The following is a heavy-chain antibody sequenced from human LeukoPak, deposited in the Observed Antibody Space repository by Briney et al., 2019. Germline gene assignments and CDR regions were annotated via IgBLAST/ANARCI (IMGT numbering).Heavy chain of an antibody. CDR1: GGSISSGGYS. J-gene: IGHJ4*02. D-gene: IGHD3-10*01. CDR3: ARGRMDLWFGELPFDY. Sequence: SQTLSLTCAVSGGSISSGGYSWSWIRQPPGKGLEWIGYIYHSGSTYYNPSLKSRVTISVDRSKNQFSLKLSSVTAADTAVYYCARGRMDLWFGELPFDYWGQGTLVTVSS. CDR2: IYHSGST. V-gene: IGHV4-30-2*01.